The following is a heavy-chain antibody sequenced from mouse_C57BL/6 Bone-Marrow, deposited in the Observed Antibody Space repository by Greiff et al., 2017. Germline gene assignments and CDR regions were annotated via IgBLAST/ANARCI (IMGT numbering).Heavy chain of an antibody. CDR3: ARWGTVVVDY. CDR1: GYTFTDYY. J-gene: IGHJ2*01. D-gene: IGHD1-1*01. Sequence: VQLQQSGPVLVKPGASVKMSCKASGYTFTDYYMNWVKQSHGKSLEWIGVINPYNGGTSYNQKFKGKATLTVDKSSSTAYMELNSLTSEDSAVYYCARWGTVVVDYWGQGTTLTVSS. CDR2: INPYNGGT. V-gene: IGHV1-19*01.